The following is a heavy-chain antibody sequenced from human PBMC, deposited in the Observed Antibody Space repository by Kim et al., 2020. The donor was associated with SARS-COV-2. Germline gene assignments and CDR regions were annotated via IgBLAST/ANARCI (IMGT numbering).Heavy chain of an antibody. V-gene: IGHV4-34*01. Sequence: SETLSLTCAVYGESFSDYYWSWIRRPPGKGLEWIGEINHSGSTNYNPSLKSRVTISVDTSKNQFSLKVTSLTAADTAVYYCARGRIGVVPSPILGLGPFWTYVYMDVWGRGATVTVSS. CDR2: INHSGST. D-gene: IGHD2-2*02. CDR1: GESFSDYY. CDR3: ARGRIGVVPSPILGLGPFWTYVYMDV. J-gene: IGHJ6*03.